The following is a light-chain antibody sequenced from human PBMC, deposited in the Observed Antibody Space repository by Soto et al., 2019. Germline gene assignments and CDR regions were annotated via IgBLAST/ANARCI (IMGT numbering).Light chain of an antibody. CDR2: GAS. CDR3: QQYGSSPYT. V-gene: IGKV3-20*01. J-gene: IGKJ2*01. Sequence: DIVLTQSPGTLSLSPGERATLSCRASQSVSSSYLAWYQQIXXXAPRLLIYGASSRATGIPXRXXXXXXXXXXXLXISRLEPEDFAVYYCQQYGSSPYTFGQGTNLEIK. CDR1: QSVSSSY.